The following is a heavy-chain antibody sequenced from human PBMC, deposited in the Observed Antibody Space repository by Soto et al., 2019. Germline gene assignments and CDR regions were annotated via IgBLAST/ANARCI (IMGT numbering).Heavy chain of an antibody. Sequence: EVQLVQSGGGLVQPGGSLRLSCAASGFHFSSSWMDWVRQAPGKGPEWVANINQDGSQTNYVASVRGRFTVSRDNAENSLYLQMNSLKVEDTAVYYCSRSLNYWGQGMLVSVS. V-gene: IGHV3-7*01. CDR1: GFHFSSSW. CDR2: INQDGSQT. CDR3: SRSLNY. J-gene: IGHJ4*02.